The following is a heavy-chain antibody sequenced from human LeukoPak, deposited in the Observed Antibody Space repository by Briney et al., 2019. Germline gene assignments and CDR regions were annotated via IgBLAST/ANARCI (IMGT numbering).Heavy chain of an antibody. CDR3: AKDVLAAAGTTFDY. Sequence: GSLRLSCAASGFTSSNYWMSWVRQAPGKGLEWVGNIKQDGSEKYYVDSVKGRFTISRDNSKNTLYLQMNSLRAEDTAVYYCAKDVLAAAGTTFDYWGQGTLVTVSS. V-gene: IGHV3-7*03. CDR2: IKQDGSEK. CDR1: GFTSSNYW. D-gene: IGHD6-13*01. J-gene: IGHJ4*02.